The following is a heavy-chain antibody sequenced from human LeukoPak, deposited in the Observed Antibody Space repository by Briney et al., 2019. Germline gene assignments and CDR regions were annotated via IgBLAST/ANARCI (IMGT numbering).Heavy chain of an antibody. CDR3: AREGPRGYYDSSGYWYYYYGMDV. D-gene: IGHD3-22*01. CDR1: GFTFSSYA. V-gene: IGHV3-23*01. Sequence: GGSLRLSCAASGFTFSSYAMSWVRQAPGKGLEWVSAISGSGGSTYYADSVKGRFTISRDNSKNTLYLQMNSLRAEDTAVYYCAREGPRGYYDSSGYWYYYYGMDVWGQGTTVTVSS. CDR2: ISGSGGST. J-gene: IGHJ6*02.